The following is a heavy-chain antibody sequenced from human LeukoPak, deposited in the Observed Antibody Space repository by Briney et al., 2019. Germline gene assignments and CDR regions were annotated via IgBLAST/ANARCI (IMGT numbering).Heavy chain of an antibody. Sequence: PGGSLRLSCAASAFTFSSYSMNWVRQAPGKGLEWVSYISDSSSTIYYADSVKGRFTISRDNAKNSLYLQMNSLRAEDTAMYYCARGRGSSRDFDYWGQGTLVTVSS. CDR3: ARGRGSSRDFDY. CDR1: AFTFSSYS. J-gene: IGHJ4*02. D-gene: IGHD2-2*01. V-gene: IGHV3-48*04. CDR2: ISDSSSTI.